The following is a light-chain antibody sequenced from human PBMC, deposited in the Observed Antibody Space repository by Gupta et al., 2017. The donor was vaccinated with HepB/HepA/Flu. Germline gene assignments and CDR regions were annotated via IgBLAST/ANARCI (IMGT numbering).Light chain of an antibody. V-gene: IGKV3-11*01. CDR2: DAS. CDR1: QSVRNY. J-gene: IGKJ5*01. Sequence: EIVLTQSPATLSLSPGERATLSCRASQSVRNYLAWYQQKPGQAPRLLIYDASNRATGIPARFSGSGSGTDFTLTISSLEPEDFAVYYCQKRSDWPPITFGQGTRLEIK. CDR3: QKRSDWPPIT.